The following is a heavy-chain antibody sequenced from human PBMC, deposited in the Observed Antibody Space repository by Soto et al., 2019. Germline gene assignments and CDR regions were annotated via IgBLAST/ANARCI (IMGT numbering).Heavy chain of an antibody. V-gene: IGHV3-33*01. CDR1: GFSFSNSG. CDR2: TWYDGSNK. CDR3: ARDSGYSGYDYSFDY. D-gene: IGHD5-12*01. Sequence: QVQLVESGGGVVQPGRSLRLSCAASGFSFSNSGMHWVRQAPGKGLEWVAVTWYDGSNKYYADSVKCRFTISRDNSKKTLYLQMNSLRAEDTAVYYCARDSGYSGYDYSFDYWGQGTLVTVSS. J-gene: IGHJ4*02.